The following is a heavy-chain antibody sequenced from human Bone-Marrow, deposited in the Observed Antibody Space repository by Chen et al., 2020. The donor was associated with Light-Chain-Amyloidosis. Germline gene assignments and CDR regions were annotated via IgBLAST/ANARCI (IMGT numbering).Heavy chain of an antibody. J-gene: IGHJ4*02. D-gene: IGHD6-13*01. CDR2: IGGQTEAI. CDR1: GFTFNTYS. V-gene: IGHV3-48*02. CDR3: ARDSGESAADDY. Sequence: EVQLVESGGDLVRPGGSLRLSCAASGFTFNTYSMNWVRQAPGKGLEWIAYIGGQTEAIFYAESVRGRFTISRDNANNVVYLQMESLRDEDTAVYYCARDSGESAADDYWGQGTLVTVSS.